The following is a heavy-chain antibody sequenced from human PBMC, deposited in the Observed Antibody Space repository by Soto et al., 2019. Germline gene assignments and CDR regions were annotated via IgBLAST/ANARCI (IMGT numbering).Heavy chain of an antibody. Sequence: QVQLVQSGAEVKKPGSSVTVSCKASGGTFSSYAINWVRQAPGQGLEWVGGIIPIFGTTNYAQKFQGRVTLTAGESTTTAYMELSTLRSDGTAVYYCARNEGSHYGMDVWGQGTTVTVSS. V-gene: IGHV1-69*12. CDR3: ARNEGSHYGMDV. D-gene: IGHD6-19*01. CDR1: GGTFSSYA. J-gene: IGHJ6*02. CDR2: IIPIFGTT.